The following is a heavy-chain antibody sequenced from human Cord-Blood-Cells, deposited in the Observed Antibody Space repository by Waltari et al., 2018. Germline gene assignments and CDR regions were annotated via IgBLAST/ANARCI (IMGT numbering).Heavy chain of an antibody. D-gene: IGHD3-10*01. CDR2: IIPIFGTA. V-gene: IGHV1-69*06. J-gene: IGHJ4*02. CDR1: GGTFSSYA. CDR3: ARALKGSTRRGGFDY. Sequence: QVQLVQSGAEVKKPGSSVKVSCKASGGTFSSYAISWVRQAPGQGLEWMGGIIPIFGTANYAQKFQGRVTITADKSTSTAYRELSSLRSEDTAVYYCARALKGSTRRGGFDYWGQGTLVTVSS.